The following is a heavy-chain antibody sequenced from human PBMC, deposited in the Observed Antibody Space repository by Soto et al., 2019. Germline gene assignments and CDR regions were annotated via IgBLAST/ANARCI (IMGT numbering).Heavy chain of an antibody. J-gene: IGHJ6*02. CDR1: GGTFSSYA. V-gene: IGHV1-69*13. D-gene: IGHD2-2*01. CDR2: IIPIFGTA. CDR3: ARDCPPARPGYNTCGTKLWYYGMDV. Sequence: ASVKVSCKASGGTFSSYAISWVGQAPGQGLEWMGGIIPIFGTANYAQKFQGRVTITADESTSTAYMELSSLRSEDTAMYYCARDCPPARPGYNTCGTKLWYYGMDVWGQGTTVTVSS.